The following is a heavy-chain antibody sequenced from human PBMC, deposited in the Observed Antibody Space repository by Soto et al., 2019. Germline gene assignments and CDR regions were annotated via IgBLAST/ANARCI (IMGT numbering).Heavy chain of an antibody. D-gene: IGHD5-12*01. J-gene: IGHJ6*01. CDR2: IYYSGST. CDR1: GGSISSGGYY. CDR3: ARSYSGYDYVYYYYSMHV. V-gene: IGHV4-31*03. Sequence: QVQLQESGPGLVKPSQTLFLTCTVSGGSISSGGYYWSWIRQHPGKGLEWIGYIYYSGSTYYNPCLKSGATISVHTSKKQFSLKLSSVTAADTAVYYCARSYSGYDYVYYYYSMHVWGQGTTVTFSS.